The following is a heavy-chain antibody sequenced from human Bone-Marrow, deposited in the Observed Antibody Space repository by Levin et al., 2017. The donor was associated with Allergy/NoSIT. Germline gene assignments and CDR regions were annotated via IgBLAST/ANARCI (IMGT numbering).Heavy chain of an antibody. J-gene: IGHJ4*02. CDR3: ARDQFHTGFDY. Sequence: GESLKISCKASGYTFSTYTIHWVRQAPGQRLEWMGWVNTDNGDTKYTQKFQGRVTITRDTSASTAYMELSSLTSEDMAMYYCARDQFHTGFDYWGQGTLVTVSS. CDR1: GYTFSTYT. CDR2: VNTDNGDT. D-gene: IGHD1-14*01. V-gene: IGHV1-3*04.